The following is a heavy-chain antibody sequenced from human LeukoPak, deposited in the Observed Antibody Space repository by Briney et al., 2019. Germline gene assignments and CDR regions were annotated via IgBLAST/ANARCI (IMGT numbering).Heavy chain of an antibody. CDR2: INSDGSDA. CDR3: AREFYLHSDNYDSGN. V-gene: IGHV3-74*01. J-gene: IGHJ4*02. CDR1: GFTFSTYW. Sequence: PGGPLRLSSAASGFTFSTYWMHWVRQAPGKGRVWVSRINSDGSDASYADSVKGRFTISRDNAKNTLYLQMNSLRAEDTAVYYCAREFYLHSDNYDSGNWGKGTLVTVSS. D-gene: IGHD3-16*01.